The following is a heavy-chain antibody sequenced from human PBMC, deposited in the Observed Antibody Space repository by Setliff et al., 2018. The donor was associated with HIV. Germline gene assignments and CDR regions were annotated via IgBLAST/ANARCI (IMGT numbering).Heavy chain of an antibody. CDR1: GFTFSSYW. CDR3: AREIVVVVATTDSFDI. V-gene: IGHV3-7*03. J-gene: IGHJ3*02. Sequence: GESLKISCAASGFTFSSYWMSWVRQAPGKGLEWVANINQDGIWKYYADSVKGRFTISRDNAQNSLYLHMNSLRVEDTAVYYCAREIVVVVATTDSFDIWGQGTMVTVSS. CDR2: INQDGIWK. D-gene: IGHD2-15*01.